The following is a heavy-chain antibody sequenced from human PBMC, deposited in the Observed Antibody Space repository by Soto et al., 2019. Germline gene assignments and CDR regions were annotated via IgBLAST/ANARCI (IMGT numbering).Heavy chain of an antibody. D-gene: IGHD3-16*01. CDR3: ARGGASFTGPAGY. J-gene: IGHJ4*02. Sequence: PSEALSLTCTVSGGSITSGGYYWHWIRQHPVQGLEWIGYIFHSGSTHYNPSLKSRLTMSADTSKNQLSLRLTSVTAADTAVYYCARGGASFTGPAGYWGQGTLVTVSS. CDR1: GGSITSGGYY. CDR2: IFHSGST. V-gene: IGHV4-31*03.